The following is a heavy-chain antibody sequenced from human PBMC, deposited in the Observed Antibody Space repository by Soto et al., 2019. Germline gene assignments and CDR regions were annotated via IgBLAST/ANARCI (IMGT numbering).Heavy chain of an antibody. CDR2: IYPGHSYT. V-gene: IGHV5-51*01. Sequence: GESLKISCKGSGYSFTTYWIAWVRQMPGKGLEWVGIIYPGHSYTRYSPSFEGHVTISVDKSISTAFLQWNSLKASDYAIYYCARHSTSAPKDYWGQGNLVTVS. CDR3: ARHSTSAPKDY. D-gene: IGHD3-10*01. CDR1: GYSFTTYW. J-gene: IGHJ4*01.